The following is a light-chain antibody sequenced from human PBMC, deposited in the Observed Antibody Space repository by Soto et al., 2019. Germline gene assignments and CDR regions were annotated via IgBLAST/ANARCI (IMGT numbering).Light chain of an antibody. J-gene: IGKJ4*01. Sequence: DIVMTQAPDSLAVSLGERATINCKSSQNVLFSSNNKNYLAWYQQKPGQPPKLLIYWASTRESGVPDRFSGSGSGTDFTLTISSLQAEDVAVYYCQQYYSTPQLTFGGGTKVDIK. CDR1: QNVLFSSNNKNY. CDR3: QQYYSTPQLT. V-gene: IGKV4-1*01. CDR2: WAS.